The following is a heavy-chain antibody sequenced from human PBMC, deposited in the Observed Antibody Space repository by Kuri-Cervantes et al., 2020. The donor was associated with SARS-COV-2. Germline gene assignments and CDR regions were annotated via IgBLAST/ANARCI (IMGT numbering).Heavy chain of an antibody. Sequence: GGSLRLSFAASGYTFIYSHMSWIRQAPGKGLEWVSYISSDSSHTNNAGSVKGRFTISRDNAKNSLYLQVNSLRAEDTAVYYCARLVFVDAFDIWGQGTMVTVSS. CDR3: ARLVFVDAFDI. CDR2: ISSDSSHT. D-gene: IGHD2-2*01. V-gene: IGHV3-11*03. CDR1: GYTFIYSH. J-gene: IGHJ3*02.